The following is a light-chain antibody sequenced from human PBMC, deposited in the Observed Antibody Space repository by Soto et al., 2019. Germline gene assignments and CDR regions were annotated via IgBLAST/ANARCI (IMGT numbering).Light chain of an antibody. CDR2: KAS. J-gene: IGKJ1*01. CDR3: QHYNTFPWT. V-gene: IGKV1-5*03. Sequence: DTQMTQSPSTLSASVGDRVTITCRASESISSWLAWYQQKPGKAPKLLIYKASILESGVPSRFSGRGSGTEFTLTIGSLQPDDFATYYCQHYNTFPWTLGQGTKVEIK. CDR1: ESISSW.